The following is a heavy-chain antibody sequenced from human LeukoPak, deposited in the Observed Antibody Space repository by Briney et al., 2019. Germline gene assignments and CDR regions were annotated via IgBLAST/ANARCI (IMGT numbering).Heavy chain of an antibody. J-gene: IGHJ4*02. Sequence: GASVKVSCKASGYTFTTYGISWVRQAPGQGLEWMGWISAYNGDTNYAQKPQGRVTMTTDTSTSTAYMELRSLRSDDTAVYYCARYFDWLLPPYFDYWGQGTLVTVSS. CDR3: ARYFDWLLPPYFDY. CDR2: ISAYNGDT. CDR1: GYTFTTYG. D-gene: IGHD3-9*01. V-gene: IGHV1-18*01.